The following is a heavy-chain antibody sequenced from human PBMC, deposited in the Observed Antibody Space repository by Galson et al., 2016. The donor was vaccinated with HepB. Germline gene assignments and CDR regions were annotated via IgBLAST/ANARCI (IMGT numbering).Heavy chain of an antibody. Sequence: PALVKPTQTLTLTCTLYGLSLSTSGVGVAWIRQPPGKALEWLALIYWDEDERYSPSLKNRLTITKDTSKNQVVLRMTNMDPVDTATYYCVHRRSRGSTSYYKPGGWFDPWGQGTLVTVSS. CDR2: IYWDEDE. CDR1: GLSLSTSGVG. V-gene: IGHV2-5*02. D-gene: IGHD3-10*01. J-gene: IGHJ5*02. CDR3: VHRRSRGSTSYYKPGGWFDP.